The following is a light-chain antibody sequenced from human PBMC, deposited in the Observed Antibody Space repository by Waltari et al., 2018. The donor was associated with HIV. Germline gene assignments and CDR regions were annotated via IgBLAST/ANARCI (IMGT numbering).Light chain of an antibody. CDR3: GTWDSSLGVWV. J-gene: IGLJ3*02. CDR1: SSNIGKNF. V-gene: IGLV1-51*01. CDR2: VNK. Sequence: QSVLPQPPSVSAAPGQQVTISCSGSSSNIGKNFVSWYQPLPGTAPKLLIYVNKKRRTGIHDRYSGSKAGTSAARCITEDQAEDEDDYYGGTWDSSLGVWVCGGGTNLTVL.